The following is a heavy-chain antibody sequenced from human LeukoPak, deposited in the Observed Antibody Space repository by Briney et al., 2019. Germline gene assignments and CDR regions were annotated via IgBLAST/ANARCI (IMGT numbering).Heavy chain of an antibody. CDR2: ISYDGSNK. CDR1: GFTFSSYA. CDR3: AGYGIYVESYFDY. Sequence: PGGSLRLSCAASGFTFSSYAMHWVRQAPGKGLEWVAVISYDGSNKYYADSVKGRFTISRDNSKNTLYLQMNSLRAEDTAVYYCAGYGIYVESYFDYWGQGTLVTVSS. J-gene: IGHJ4*02. D-gene: IGHD5-18*01. V-gene: IGHV3-30*04.